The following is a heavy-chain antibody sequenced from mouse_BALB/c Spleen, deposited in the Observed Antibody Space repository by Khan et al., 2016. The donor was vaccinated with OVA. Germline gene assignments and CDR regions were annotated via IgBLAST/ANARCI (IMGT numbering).Heavy chain of an antibody. D-gene: IGHD1-1*01. J-gene: IGHJ3*01. CDR2: ITKGGGNT. CDR3: TRLAYYYDSEGFAY. Sequence: EVELVESGGDLVQPGGSLKLSCAASGFTFSSYTMSWVRQTPEKRLEWVAFITKGGGNTYYPDTVKGRFIVSRDNAKNTLYLQMSGLRSEDTAMFYCTRLAYYYDSEGFAYWGQGTLVTVSA. V-gene: IGHV5-12-2*01. CDR1: GFTFSSYT.